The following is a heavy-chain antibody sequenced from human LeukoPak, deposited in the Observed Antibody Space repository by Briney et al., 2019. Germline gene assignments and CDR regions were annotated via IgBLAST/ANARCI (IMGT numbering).Heavy chain of an antibody. D-gene: IGHD3-3*01. CDR3: ATPYYDFWSGYYKRGVRGADAFDI. Sequence: GGSLRLSCAASGFTFSDYYMSWIRQAPGKGLEWVSYISSSGSTIYYADSVKGRFTISRDNAKNSLYLQMNSLRAEDTAVYYCATPYYDFWSGYYKRGVRGADAFDIWAKGQWSPSLQ. J-gene: IGHJ3*02. V-gene: IGHV3-11*04. CDR2: ISSSGSTI. CDR1: GFTFSDYY.